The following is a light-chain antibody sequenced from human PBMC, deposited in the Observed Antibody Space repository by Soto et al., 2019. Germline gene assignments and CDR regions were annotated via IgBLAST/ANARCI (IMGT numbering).Light chain of an antibody. CDR2: DAS. J-gene: IGKJ1*01. CDR1: QNIVTS. V-gene: IGKV1-5*01. CDR3: QHYNSYSEA. Sequence: DIQMTQSPSTLSASVGDRVTITGRASQNIVTSLAWYQQTPGKAPKLLISDASTLESVVPSRFGGSGSGTEFTLTISSLQPDDFATYYCQHYNSYSEAFGQGTKVDI.